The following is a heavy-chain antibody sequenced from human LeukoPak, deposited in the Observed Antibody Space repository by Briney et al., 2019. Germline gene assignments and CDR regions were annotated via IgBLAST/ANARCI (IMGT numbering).Heavy chain of an antibody. D-gene: IGHD5-24*01. CDR3: AREVEEGYNSLDY. CDR2: INHSGST. J-gene: IGHJ4*02. CDR1: GGSFSGYY. Sequence: SETLSLTCAVYGGSFSGYYWSWIRQPPGKGLEWIGEINHSGSTNYNPSLKSRVTISVDTSKNQFSLKLSSVTAADTAVYYCAREVEEGYNSLDYWGQGTLVTVSP. V-gene: IGHV4-34*01.